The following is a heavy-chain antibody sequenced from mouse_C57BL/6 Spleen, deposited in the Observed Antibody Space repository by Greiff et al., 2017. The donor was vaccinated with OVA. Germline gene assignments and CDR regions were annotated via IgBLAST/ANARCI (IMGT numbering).Heavy chain of an antibody. Sequence: QVQLQQSGAELVRPGTSVKVSCKASGYAFTNYLIEWVKQRPGQGLEWIGVINPGSGGTNYNEKFKGKATLTADKSSSTAYMQLSSLTSEDSAFYFCARNPDYWGQGTTLTVSS. J-gene: IGHJ2*01. CDR3: ARNPDY. CDR2: INPGSGGT. CDR1: GYAFTNYL. V-gene: IGHV1-54*01.